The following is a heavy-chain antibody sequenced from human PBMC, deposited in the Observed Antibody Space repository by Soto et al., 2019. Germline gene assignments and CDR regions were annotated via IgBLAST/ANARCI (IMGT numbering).Heavy chain of an antibody. CDR2: SSSSGGYT. CDR3: ARSSGWREVLTFDYGLDV. V-gene: IGHV3-11*06. CDR1: GFSVGDYY. J-gene: IGHJ6*02. Sequence: QVQLVESGGGLVEPGGSLRLSCEASGFSVGDYYMTWIRQAPGKGLEWLSYSSSSGGYTNYADSVKGRLTISRDNARNSLYMQRDSLSAEDTAVYCCARSSGWREVLTFDYGLDVWGQGTTVTVSS. D-gene: IGHD1-26*01.